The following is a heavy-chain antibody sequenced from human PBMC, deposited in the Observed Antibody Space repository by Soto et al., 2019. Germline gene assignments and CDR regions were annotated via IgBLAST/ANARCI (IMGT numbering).Heavy chain of an antibody. CDR3: ASGVGPPTNNWFDP. Sequence: GGSLRLSCAASGFTFSSYAMHWVRQAPGKGLEWVAVISYDGSNKYYADSVKGRFTISRDNSKNTLYLQMNSLRAEDTAVYYCASGVGPPTNNWFDPWGQGTLVTVSS. D-gene: IGHD1-26*01. CDR1: GFTFSSYA. CDR2: ISYDGSNK. V-gene: IGHV3-30-3*01. J-gene: IGHJ5*02.